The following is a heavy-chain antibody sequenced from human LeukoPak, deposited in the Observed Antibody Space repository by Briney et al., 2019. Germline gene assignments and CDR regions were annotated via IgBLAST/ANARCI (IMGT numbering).Heavy chain of an antibody. J-gene: IGHJ4*02. CDR1: GGSISNYY. V-gene: IGHV4-59*12. CDR2: VYYSGST. D-gene: IGHD6-19*01. CDR3: ARDLREYSSGPGYFDY. Sequence: SETLSLTCTVSGGSISNYYWSWIRQPPGKGLEYIGHVYYSGSTDYNPSLKSRLAISVDNSMNQFSLKLSSMSAADTAVYYCARDLREYSSGPGYFDYWGQGTLVTVSS.